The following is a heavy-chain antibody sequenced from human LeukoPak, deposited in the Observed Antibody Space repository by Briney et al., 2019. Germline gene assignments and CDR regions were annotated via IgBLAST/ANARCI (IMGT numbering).Heavy chain of an antibody. J-gene: IGHJ4*02. CDR1: GYSISSGYY. D-gene: IGHD3-3*01. CDR3: ARERFREGDYFDY. Sequence: SETLSLTCTVSGYSISSGYYWGWIRQPPGKGLEWIGSIYHSGSTYYNPSLKSRVTISVDTSKNQFSLKLSSVTAADTAVYYCARERFREGDYFDYWGQGTLVTVSS. V-gene: IGHV4-38-2*02. CDR2: IYHSGST.